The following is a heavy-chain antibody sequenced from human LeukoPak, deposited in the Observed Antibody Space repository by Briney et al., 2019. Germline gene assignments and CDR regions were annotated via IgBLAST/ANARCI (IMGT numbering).Heavy chain of an antibody. V-gene: IGHV1-2*02. J-gene: IGHJ4*02. CDR1: GYTFTDYY. D-gene: IGHD4-23*01. Sequence: GASVKVSCKASGYTFTDYYIYWVRQAPGQGLEWMGWINPDSGGTNYAQKFRGRVTMTRDTSISTAYMDLSSLGSDDTAVYYCARGMRDYGGNYWGQGTLATVSS. CDR2: INPDSGGT. CDR3: ARGMRDYGGNY.